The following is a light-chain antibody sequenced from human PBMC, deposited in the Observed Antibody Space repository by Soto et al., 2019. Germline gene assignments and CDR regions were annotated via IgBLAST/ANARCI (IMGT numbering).Light chain of an antibody. CDR2: EAS. V-gene: IGLV2-18*01. J-gene: IGLJ1*01. CDR1: STDFVSYNR. Sequence: QSALTQPPSVSGSPGQSVTISCTGTSTDFVSYNRVSWYQQPPGTAPKLIIYEASTRPSGVPDRFSGSKSGNTASLTSSRPQAADEADYYCSLYTCENTYVFGTVTEV. CDR3: SLYTCENTYV.